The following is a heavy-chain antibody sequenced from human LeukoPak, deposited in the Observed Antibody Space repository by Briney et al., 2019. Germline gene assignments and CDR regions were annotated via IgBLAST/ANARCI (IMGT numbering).Heavy chain of an antibody. D-gene: IGHD2-15*01. CDR2: ISGSGGST. Sequence: GGSLRLSCAASGFTFNNYAMSWVRQAPGKGLEWVSAISGSGGSTYYADSVKGRFTISRDNSKNTLYLQMNSLRVEDAAVYYCAKGGHVLVVADFDYWGQGTLVTVSS. V-gene: IGHV3-23*01. CDR1: GFTFNNYA. J-gene: IGHJ4*02. CDR3: AKGGHVLVVADFDY.